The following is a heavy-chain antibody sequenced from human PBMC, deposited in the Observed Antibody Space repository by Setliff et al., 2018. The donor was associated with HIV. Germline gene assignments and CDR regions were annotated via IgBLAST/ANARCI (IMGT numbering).Heavy chain of an antibody. CDR2: IKSNTYGGTT. CDR1: GFTFGDYA. CDR3: TRDSGYNFWSGYTLFLFDY. D-gene: IGHD3-3*01. V-gene: IGHV3-49*04. J-gene: IGHJ4*02. Sequence: GGSLRLSCTASGFTFGDYAMSWVRQAPGKGLEWVGFIKSNTYGGTTEYAASVKGRFTISRDDSKSIAYLQMNRLKTEDTAVYYCTRDSGYNFWSGYTLFLFDYWGQGTLVTVSS.